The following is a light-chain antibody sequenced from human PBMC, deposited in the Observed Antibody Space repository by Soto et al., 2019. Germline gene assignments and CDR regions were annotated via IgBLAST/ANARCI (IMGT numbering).Light chain of an antibody. V-gene: IGLV7-46*01. CDR1: TGAVTSGLH. J-gene: IGLJ2*01. Sequence: QAVVTQEPSLTVSPGGTVTLTCGSSTGAVTSGLHPYWFQQKPGQDPRTLINDTNNKHSWTPARFSGSRLGGKAALTRSGSQSEDESEYDCCLAYIGVVVFGGGTKLTVL. CDR2: DTN. CDR3: CLAYIGVVV.